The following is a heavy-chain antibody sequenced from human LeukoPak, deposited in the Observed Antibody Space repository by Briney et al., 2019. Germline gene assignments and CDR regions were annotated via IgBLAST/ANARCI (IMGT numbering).Heavy chain of an antibody. CDR1: GGSFSGYY. Sequence: KPSETLSLTCAVYGGSFSGYYWSWIRQPPGKGLEWIGEINHNGSTNYNPSLKSRVTISVDTSKNQFSLKLSSVTAADTAVYYCARGTYCSSTSCYWGSRNWFDPWGQGTLVTVSS. V-gene: IGHV4-34*01. D-gene: IGHD2-2*01. CDR3: ARGTYCSSTSCYWGSRNWFDP. J-gene: IGHJ5*02. CDR2: INHNGST.